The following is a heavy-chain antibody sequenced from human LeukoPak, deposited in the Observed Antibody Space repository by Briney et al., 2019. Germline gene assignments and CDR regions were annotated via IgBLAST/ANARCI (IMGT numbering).Heavy chain of an antibody. V-gene: IGHV1-2*02. CDR3: ARAGRYCSSTSCYHFDY. CDR2: INPNSGGT. CDR1: GYTFTGHY. D-gene: IGHD2-2*01. Sequence: ASVKVSCKASGYTFTGHYMHWVRQAPGQGLEWMGWINPNSGGTNYAQKFQGRVTMTRDTSISTAYMELSRLRSDDTAVYYCARAGRYCSSTSCYHFDYWGQGTLVTVSS. J-gene: IGHJ4*02.